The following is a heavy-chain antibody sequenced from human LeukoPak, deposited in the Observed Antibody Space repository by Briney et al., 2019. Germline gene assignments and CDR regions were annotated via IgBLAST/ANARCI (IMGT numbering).Heavy chain of an antibody. CDR2: IKEDGSEK. CDR3: VKISPVAAANTPWYFDL. J-gene: IGHJ2*01. D-gene: IGHD6-13*01. V-gene: IGHV3-7*01. CDR1: GFTFSNYW. Sequence: PGGSLRLSCAASGFTFSNYWMSCVRQAPGRGREWLANIKEDGSEKYSVDSLKGRFIISIDNAENSQYLQMNSMRVEDTAVYYCVKISPVAAANTPWYFDLWGRGTLVTVSS.